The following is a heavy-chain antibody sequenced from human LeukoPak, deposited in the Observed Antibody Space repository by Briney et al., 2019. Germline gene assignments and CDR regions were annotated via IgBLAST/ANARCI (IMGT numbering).Heavy chain of an antibody. D-gene: IGHD3-22*01. J-gene: IGHJ5*02. Sequence: LEWVANIKEDGSEKCYVEPVKGRFSISRDNAKNSLYLQMNSLRVEDTAVYYCTRGRLTMTWGQGTLVTVSS. CDR3: TRGRLTMT. V-gene: IGHV3-7*01. CDR2: IKEDGSEK.